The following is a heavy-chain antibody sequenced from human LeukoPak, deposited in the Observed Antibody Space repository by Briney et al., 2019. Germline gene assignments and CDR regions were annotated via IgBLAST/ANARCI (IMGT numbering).Heavy chain of an antibody. V-gene: IGHV3-23*01. CDR1: GFTFSSYA. CDR3: AKDLSSGWLDYYYYGMDV. CDR2: ISGSGGST. J-gene: IGHJ6*02. D-gene: IGHD6-19*01. Sequence: GGSLRLSCAASGFTFSSYAMSWVRQAPGKGLEWVSAISGSGGSTYYADSVKGRFTISRDNSKNTLYLQMNSLRAEDTAVYHCAKDLSSGWLDYYYYGMDVWGQGTTVTVSS.